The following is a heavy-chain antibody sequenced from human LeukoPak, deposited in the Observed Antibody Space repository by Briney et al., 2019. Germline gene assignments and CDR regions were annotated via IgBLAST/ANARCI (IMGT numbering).Heavy chain of an antibody. D-gene: IGHD3-3*01. Sequence: SQTPSLTCTVSGGSISSGSYYWSWIRQPAGKGLEWIGRIYTSGSTNYNPSLKSRVTISVDTSKNQFSLKLSSVTAADTAVYYCARMYYDFWSGYYGGIDYWGQGTLVTVSS. CDR3: ARMYYDFWSGYYGGIDY. J-gene: IGHJ4*02. CDR1: GGSISSGSYY. CDR2: IYTSGST. V-gene: IGHV4-61*02.